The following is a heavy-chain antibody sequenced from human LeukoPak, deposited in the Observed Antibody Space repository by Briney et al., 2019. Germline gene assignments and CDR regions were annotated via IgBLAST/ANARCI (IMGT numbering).Heavy chain of an antibody. V-gene: IGHV4-59*08. J-gene: IGHJ4*02. D-gene: IGHD1-20*01. CDR3: ARRVSSITAYFLDF. CDR1: GGSISSYY. CDR2: IYYSGGT. Sequence: SETLSLTCTVSGGSISSYYWSWIRQPPGKGLEWIGYIYYSGGTDYNPSLKSRVTISVDTSKNQFSLKLSSVTAADTAVYYCARRVSSITAYFLDFWGQGAQVTVSS.